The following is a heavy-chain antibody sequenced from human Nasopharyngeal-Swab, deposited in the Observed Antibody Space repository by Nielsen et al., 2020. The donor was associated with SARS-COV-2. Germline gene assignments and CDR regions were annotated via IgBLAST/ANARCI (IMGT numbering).Heavy chain of an antibody. CDR2: ISWNSGSI. Sequence: GGSLRLSCAASGFTFDDYAMHWVRQAPGKGLERVSGISWNSGSIGYAGSVKGRFTISRDNAKNSLYLQMNSLRAEDTALYYCAKDIPLAAAGEVYYYDMDVWGQGTTVTVSS. CDR3: AKDIPLAAAGEVYYYDMDV. CDR1: GFTFDDYA. J-gene: IGHJ6*02. V-gene: IGHV3-9*01. D-gene: IGHD6-13*01.